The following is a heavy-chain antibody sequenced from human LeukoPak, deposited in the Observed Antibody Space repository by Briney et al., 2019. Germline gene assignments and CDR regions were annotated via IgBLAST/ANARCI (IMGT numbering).Heavy chain of an antibody. V-gene: IGHV1-18*01. J-gene: IGHJ4*02. D-gene: IGHD2-15*01. CDR2: ISAYNGNT. CDR1: GYTFTSYG. CDR3: ARTSRWQLNFDY. Sequence: ASVKVSCKASGYTFTSYGISWVRQAPGQGLEWMGWISAYNGNTNYAQKLQGRVTITTETSTSTAYMELRSLRSDETSVYYCARTSRWQLNFDYWGQGTLVTVSS.